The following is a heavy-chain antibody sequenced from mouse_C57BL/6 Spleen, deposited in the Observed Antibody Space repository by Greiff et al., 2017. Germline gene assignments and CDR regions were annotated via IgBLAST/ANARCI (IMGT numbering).Heavy chain of an antibody. CDR3: AIGLFGSRGFDY. J-gene: IGHJ2*01. V-gene: IGHV1-69*01. D-gene: IGHD1-1*01. CDR1: GYTFTSYW. Sequence: VQLQQPGAELVMPGASVKLSCKASGYTFTSYWMHWVKQRPGQGLEWIGEIDPSDSYTNYNQKFKGKSTLTVAKSSSTAYMQLSSLTAEDSAVYYCAIGLFGSRGFDYGGQGTTLTVSS. CDR2: IDPSDSYT.